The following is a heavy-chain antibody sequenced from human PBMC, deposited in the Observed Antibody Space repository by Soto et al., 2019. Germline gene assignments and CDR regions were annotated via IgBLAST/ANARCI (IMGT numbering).Heavy chain of an antibody. J-gene: IGHJ6*02. Sequence: QVQLVESGGGVVQPGRSLRLSCAASGFTFSSYGMHWVRQAPGKGLEWVAVISYDGSNKYYADSVKGRFTISRDNSKNTLYRQMNSLRAEDTAVYYCAKEHLGYCSSTSCYVAQSYYYGMDVWGQGTTVTVSS. D-gene: IGHD2-2*01. CDR1: GFTFSSYG. CDR3: AKEHLGYCSSTSCYVAQSYYYGMDV. CDR2: ISYDGSNK. V-gene: IGHV3-30*18.